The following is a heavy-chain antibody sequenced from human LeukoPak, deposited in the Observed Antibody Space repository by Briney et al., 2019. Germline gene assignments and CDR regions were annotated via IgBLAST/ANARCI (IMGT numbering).Heavy chain of an antibody. D-gene: IGHD6-19*01. V-gene: IGHV4-38-2*01. Sequence: SETLSLTCAASGYSISSGYYWGWIRQPPGKGLEWIGSIYHSGSTYYNPSLKSRVTISVDTSKNQFSLKLSSVTAADTAVYYCARRGSGWEVYYFDYWGQGTLVTVSS. J-gene: IGHJ4*02. CDR1: GYSISSGYY. CDR3: ARRGSGWEVYYFDY. CDR2: IYHSGST.